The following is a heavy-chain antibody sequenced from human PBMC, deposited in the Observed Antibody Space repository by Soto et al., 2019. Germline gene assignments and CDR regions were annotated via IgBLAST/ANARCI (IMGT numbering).Heavy chain of an antibody. J-gene: IGHJ4*02. CDR3: AKDVTSPAVTVDY. V-gene: IGHV3-9*01. CDR1: GFTFDDYA. CDR2: ISWNSGSI. D-gene: IGHD4-17*01. Sequence: EVQLVESGGGLVQPGRSLRLSCAASGFTFDDYAMHWVRQAPGKGLEWVSGISWNSGSIGYADSVKGRFTISRDNAKNSLYLQMNSLRAEDTALYYCAKDVTSPAVTVDYWGQGTLVTVSS.